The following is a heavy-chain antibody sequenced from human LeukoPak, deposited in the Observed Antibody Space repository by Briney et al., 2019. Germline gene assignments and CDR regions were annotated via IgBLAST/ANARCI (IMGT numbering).Heavy chain of an antibody. D-gene: IGHD3-16*01. Sequence: SETLSLTCTVSGAYFTNYYWSFIRQPPGKGLEWIGFSSYNGNTNYNPSLKSRVTISVDTSKNQFSLKLSSVTAADTAVYYCASYMGPLGFDIWGQGTMVTVSS. CDR1: GAYFTNYY. CDR3: ASYMGPLGFDI. J-gene: IGHJ3*02. V-gene: IGHV4-59*01. CDR2: SSYNGNT.